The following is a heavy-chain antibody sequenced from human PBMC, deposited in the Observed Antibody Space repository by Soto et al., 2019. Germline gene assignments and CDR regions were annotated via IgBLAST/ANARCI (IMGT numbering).Heavy chain of an antibody. J-gene: IGHJ6*02. CDR3: ARVPREIILAGRDV. CDR1: GYTFTSYG. D-gene: IGHD3-3*02. Sequence: QVQLVQSGGEVKKPGASVKVSCKASGYTFTSYGISWVRQAPGQGLEWMGWISGKTGKTNYAQKLQGRVTITTDTSTSIAYMDLRNLRSDDTAVYYCARVPREIILAGRDVWGQGTTVTVSS. V-gene: IGHV1-18*04. CDR2: ISGKTGKT.